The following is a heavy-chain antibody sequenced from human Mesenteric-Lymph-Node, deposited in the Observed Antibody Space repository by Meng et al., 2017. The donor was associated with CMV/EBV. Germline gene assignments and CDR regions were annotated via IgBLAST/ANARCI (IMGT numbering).Heavy chain of an antibody. D-gene: IGHD7-27*01. Sequence: SETLSPTCTVSGGSISDYFWSWIRQAPGKGLEWIGYIYYSGSTNYNPSIKSRVTLWLGPANNQIALNLRSVSAADTAVYYCGRAGPAGYYYNGLDVWGQGTTVTVSS. CDR3: GRAGPAGYYYNGLDV. CDR1: GGSISDYF. V-gene: IGHV4-59*01. J-gene: IGHJ6*02. CDR2: IYYSGST.